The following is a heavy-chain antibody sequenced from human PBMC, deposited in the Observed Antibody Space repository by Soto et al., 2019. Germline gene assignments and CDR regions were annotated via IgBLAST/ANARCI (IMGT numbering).Heavy chain of an antibody. D-gene: IGHD6-13*01. J-gene: IGHJ4*02. V-gene: IGHV4-59*01. Sequence: KPSKTLYVTCVDSGGCISSKYWTWIRQPPGKGLEWIGYVYNSGSTNYNPSLKSRVTISEDTSKSQFSLKVNSMTAADTAVYYCARYRREAVAGYTLDNWGQGILVTVSS. CDR2: VYNSGST. CDR1: GGCISSKY. CDR3: ARYRREAVAGYTLDN.